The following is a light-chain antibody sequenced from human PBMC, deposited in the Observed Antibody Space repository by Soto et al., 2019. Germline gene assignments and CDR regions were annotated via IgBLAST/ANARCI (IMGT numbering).Light chain of an antibody. V-gene: IGKV1-5*01. CDR1: QTISNW. Sequence: DIQMTQSPSTLSASVGDRVTITCRASQTISNWLAWYQQKPGKAPKLLIYDASSLHSGVPSRFSGSGSGTEFPLTISSLQPDDFATYYCQQYISYSYTFGQGTKLEI. CDR3: QQYISYSYT. J-gene: IGKJ2*01. CDR2: DAS.